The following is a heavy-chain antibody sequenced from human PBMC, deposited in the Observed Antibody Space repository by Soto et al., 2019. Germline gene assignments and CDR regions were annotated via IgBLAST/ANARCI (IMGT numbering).Heavy chain of an antibody. CDR3: AILARDHSSWYSPGAGFDY. CDR2: INPNSGGT. J-gene: IGHJ4*02. D-gene: IGHD6-13*01. V-gene: IGHV1-2*04. CDR1: GYTFTGYY. Sequence: ASVKVSCKASGYTFTGYYMHWVRQAPGQGLEWMGWINPNSGGTNYAQKFQGWVTMTRDTSISTAYMELSRLRSDDTAVYYCAILARDHSSWYSPGAGFDYWGQGTLATVSS.